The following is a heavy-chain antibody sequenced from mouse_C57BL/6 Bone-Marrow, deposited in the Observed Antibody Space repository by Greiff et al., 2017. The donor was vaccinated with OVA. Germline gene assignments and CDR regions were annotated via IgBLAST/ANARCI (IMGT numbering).Heavy chain of an antibody. J-gene: IGHJ4*01. D-gene: IGHD1-1*01. Sequence: VQLQQSGAELVRPGASVTLSCKASGYTFTDYEMHWVKQTPVHGLEWIGAIDPETGGTAYNQKFKGKAILTADKSSSTAYMELRSLTSEDSAVYYCTGHYYGSSPDYYAMDYWGQGTSVTVSS. CDR1: GYTFTDYE. CDR2: IDPETGGT. V-gene: IGHV1-15*01. CDR3: TGHYYGSSPDYYAMDY.